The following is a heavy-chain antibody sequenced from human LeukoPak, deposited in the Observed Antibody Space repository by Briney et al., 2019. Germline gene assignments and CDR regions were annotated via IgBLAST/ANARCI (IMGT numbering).Heavy chain of an antibody. J-gene: IGHJ4*02. D-gene: IGHD3-22*01. V-gene: IGHV4-30-4*01. Sequence: PSETLSLTCTVSGGSISSDYWSWIRQPPGKGLEWIGYIYYSGSTYYNPSLKSRVTISVDTSKNQFSLKLSSVTAADTAVYYCAREGYDSSGYQFDYWGQGTLVTVSS. CDR2: IYYSGST. CDR3: AREGYDSSGYQFDY. CDR1: GGSISSDY.